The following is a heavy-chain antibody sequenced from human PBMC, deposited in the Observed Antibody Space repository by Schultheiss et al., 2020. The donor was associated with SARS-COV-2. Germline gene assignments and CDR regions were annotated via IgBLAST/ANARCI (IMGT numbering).Heavy chain of an antibody. V-gene: IGHV3-23*01. CDR3: ARNYRPYGMDV. CDR1: GFTFSSYA. CDR2: ISGSGGRT. Sequence: GGSLRLSCAASGFTFSSYAMSWVRQAPGKGLEWVSGISGSGGRTYFADAVTGRFTISRDNSKNTLYLQMNDLRAEDTAVYYCARNYRPYGMDVWGQGTTVTVSS. D-gene: IGHD1-1*01. J-gene: IGHJ6*02.